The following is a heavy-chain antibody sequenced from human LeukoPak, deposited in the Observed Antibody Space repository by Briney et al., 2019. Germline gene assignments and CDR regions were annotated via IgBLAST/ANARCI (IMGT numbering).Heavy chain of an antibody. V-gene: IGHV3-74*01. J-gene: IGHJ5*02. CDR2: IKSDGST. D-gene: IGHD3-10*01. Sequence: GGSLRLSCAASGFTFSSYWMHWVRQTPGKGLMCVSRIKSDGSTIYADSVKGRFTISRDNAKNMVYLQMNSLRAEDTAMYYCARAITYFYGSVTYDWFDPWGQGTLVTVSS. CDR1: GFTFSSYW. CDR3: ARAITYFYGSVTYDWFDP.